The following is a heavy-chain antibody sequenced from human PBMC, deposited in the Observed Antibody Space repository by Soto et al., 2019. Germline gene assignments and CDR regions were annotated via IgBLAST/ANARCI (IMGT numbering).Heavy chain of an antibody. CDR2: MNPNSGNT. J-gene: IGHJ6*02. D-gene: IGHD1-26*01. CDR1: GYTFTSYD. Sequence: QVQLVQSGAEVKKPGASVKVSCKASGYTFTSYDINWVRQATGQGLEWMGWMNPNSGNTGYAQKFQGRVTMTRNTSISTAYMELRSMRSEDTAVYYCAREVGELGACYYYYGMDVWGQGTTVTVSS. V-gene: IGHV1-8*01. CDR3: AREVGELGACYYYYGMDV.